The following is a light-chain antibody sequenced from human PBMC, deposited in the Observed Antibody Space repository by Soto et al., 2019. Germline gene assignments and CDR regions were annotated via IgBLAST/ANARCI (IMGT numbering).Light chain of an antibody. J-gene: IGKJ1*01. Sequence: EIVLTQSPGTLSLSPGERATLSCRAGQSVSSSYLAWYQQNPGQAPRLLIYGASSRATGIPDRFSGSGSGTDFTVTISRLAPEDFAVYYCQQYCSARTVGQGTKVEIK. CDR1: QSVSSSY. CDR3: QQYCSART. CDR2: GAS. V-gene: IGKV3-20*01.